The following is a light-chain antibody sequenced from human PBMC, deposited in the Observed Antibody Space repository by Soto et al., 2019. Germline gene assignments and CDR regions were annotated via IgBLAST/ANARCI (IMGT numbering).Light chain of an antibody. Sequence: QSVLTQPASMSGSPGQSVTISCAGTSSDIGGYNYVSWYQHHPGTAPKLIIYDVSSRPLGVSHRFSASKSGNTASLTISGLQAEDEADYYCSSFSVASPLFGTGTKVTAL. CDR2: DVS. CDR1: SSDIGGYNY. J-gene: IGLJ1*01. V-gene: IGLV2-14*01. CDR3: SSFSVASPL.